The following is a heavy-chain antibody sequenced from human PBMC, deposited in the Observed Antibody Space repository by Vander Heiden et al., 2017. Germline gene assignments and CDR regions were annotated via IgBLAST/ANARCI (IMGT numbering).Heavy chain of an antibody. Sequence: QVQLVQSGAEVKKPGSSVKVSCQASGVTFSSYAISWVRQAPGQGLEWMGGIIPIVGTANYAQKFQGRVTITADESTSTAYMELSSLRSEDTAVYYCARAGYSSPRTLRYWGQGTLVTVSS. V-gene: IGHV1-69*01. CDR2: IIPIVGTA. CDR1: GVTFSSYA. CDR3: ARAGYSSPRTLRY. J-gene: IGHJ4*02. D-gene: IGHD6-13*01.